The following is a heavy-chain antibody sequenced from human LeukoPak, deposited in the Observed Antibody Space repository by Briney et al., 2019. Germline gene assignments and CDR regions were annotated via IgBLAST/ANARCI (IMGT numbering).Heavy chain of an antibody. CDR3: AKEAGHSSGWYDY. J-gene: IGHJ4*02. D-gene: IGHD6-19*01. CDR1: GFTFSSYA. V-gene: IGHV3-23*01. Sequence: GGSLRLSCAASGFTFSSYAMSWVRQAPGKGLEWVSGISGSGAGTYYADSVTGRFTVSRDNSKNTLYLQMNSLRAADTAAYYCAKEAGHSSGWYDYWGQGTLVTVSS. CDR2: ISGSGAGT.